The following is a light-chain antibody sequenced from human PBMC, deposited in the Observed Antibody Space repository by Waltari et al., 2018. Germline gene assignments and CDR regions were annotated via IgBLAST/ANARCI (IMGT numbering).Light chain of an antibody. J-gene: IGKJ4*01. CDR3: QQYDSLPLS. V-gene: IGKV1-33*01. CDR2: DAF. Sequence: DIRMTQSPSSLSASVGDRATITCQASQDIYNDLDWYQQKPGKAPKLLIYDAFNLETGVPSRFSGSGSGTHFTLTISSLQPEDAATYYCQQYDSLPLSFGGGTKVDIK. CDR1: QDIYND.